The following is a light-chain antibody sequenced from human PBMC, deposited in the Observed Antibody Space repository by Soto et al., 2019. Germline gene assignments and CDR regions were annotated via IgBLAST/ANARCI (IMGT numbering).Light chain of an antibody. V-gene: IGKV3-20*01. CDR2: GAS. CDR3: QQFGNSAYT. J-gene: IGKJ2*01. Sequence: EIVLTQSPGTLSFSPGERATLSCRSSQSVSSSYLAWYQQKPGQAPRLLIYGASSRATGIPDRFSGSGSGTDFTLTISRLEPEDFAVYYCQQFGNSAYTFGQGTTVDIK. CDR1: QSVSSSY.